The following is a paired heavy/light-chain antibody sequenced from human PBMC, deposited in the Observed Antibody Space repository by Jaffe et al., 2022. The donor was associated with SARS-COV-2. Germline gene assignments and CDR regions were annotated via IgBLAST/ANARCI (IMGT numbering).Heavy chain of an antibody. J-gene: IGHJ2*01. CDR2: IKEDGSEK. V-gene: IGHV3-7*01. CDR3: ARQRPGYFDF. Sequence: EVQLVESGGGLVQPGGSLRLSCAASGFNFITLWMCWVRQVPGKGLEWVANIKEDGSEKYYVDSVKGRFTISRDNTKNLVYLQMNSLRVEDTGVYYCARQRPGYFDFWGRGTLVTVSS. D-gene: IGHD6-25*01. CDR1: GFNFITLW.
Light chain of an antibody. V-gene: IGLV2-14*01. CDR3: SSITTSKIYV. Sequence: QSALTQPASVSGSPGQSITISCTGTASDIGNYNHVSWYQCHPDKAPKLMIFDVDHRPSGVPDRFSGSKSGNTASLIISGLQAEDEADYYCSSITTSKIYVFGSGTKVSVL. CDR1: ASDIGNYNH. J-gene: IGLJ1*01. CDR2: DVD.